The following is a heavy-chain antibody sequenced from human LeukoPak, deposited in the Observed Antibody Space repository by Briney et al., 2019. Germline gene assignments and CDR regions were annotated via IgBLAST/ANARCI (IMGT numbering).Heavy chain of an antibody. CDR2: IYYSGST. Sequence: TLSLTCTVSGGSISSGGYYWSWIRQPPGKGLEWIGYIYYSGSTYYNPSLKSRVTISVDTSKNQFSLKLSSVTAADTAVYYCATDSPTYYYDSSGYPPPDWGQGTLVTVSS. V-gene: IGHV4-31*03. D-gene: IGHD3-22*01. CDR3: ATDSPTYYYDSSGYPPPD. J-gene: IGHJ4*02. CDR1: GGSISSGGYY.